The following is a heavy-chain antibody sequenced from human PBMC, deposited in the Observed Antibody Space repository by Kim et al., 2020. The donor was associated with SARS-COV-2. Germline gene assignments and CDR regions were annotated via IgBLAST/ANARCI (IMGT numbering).Heavy chain of an antibody. J-gene: IGHJ4*02. Sequence: KFQGRVTITRDTSASTAYMELSSLRSEDTAVYYCARDGYNYYFDYWGQGTLVTVSS. V-gene: IGHV1-3*01. CDR3: ARDGYNYYFDY. D-gene: IGHD1-1*01.